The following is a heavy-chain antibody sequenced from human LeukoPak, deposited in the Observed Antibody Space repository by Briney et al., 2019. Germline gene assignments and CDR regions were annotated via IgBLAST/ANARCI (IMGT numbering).Heavy chain of an antibody. CDR3: ARGPSSMTTVTTNGAFGI. J-gene: IGHJ3*02. D-gene: IGHD4-17*01. CDR1: GGSFSGYY. CDR2: INHSGST. Sequence: SETLSPTCAVYGGSFSGYYWSWIRQPPGKGLEWTGEINHSGSTNYNPSLKSRVTISVDTSKNQFSLKLSSVTAADTAVYYCARGPSSMTTVTTNGAFGIWGQGTMVTVSS. V-gene: IGHV4-34*01.